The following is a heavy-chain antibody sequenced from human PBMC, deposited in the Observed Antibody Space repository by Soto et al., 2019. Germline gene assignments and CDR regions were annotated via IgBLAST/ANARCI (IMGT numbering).Heavy chain of an antibody. CDR3: AREGDDSSGYTPLN. Sequence: QVQLQESGPGLVKPSQTPSLTCTVSGGSISSGGYYWSWIRQHPGKGLEWIGYIYYSGSTYYNPSLKRRVTISVDPSKNQFSLKLSSVTAADTAVYYCAREGDDSSGYTPLNWGQGTLVTVSS. J-gene: IGHJ4*02. CDR1: GGSISSGGYY. CDR2: IYYSGST. V-gene: IGHV4-31*03. D-gene: IGHD3-22*01.